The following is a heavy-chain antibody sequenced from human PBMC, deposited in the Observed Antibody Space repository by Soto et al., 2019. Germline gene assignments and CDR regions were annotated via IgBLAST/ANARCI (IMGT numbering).Heavy chain of an antibody. V-gene: IGHV4-34*01. J-gene: IGHJ6*02. CDR1: GGSFGGYY. Sequence: PSETLSLTCAVYGGSFGGYYWSWIRQPPGKGLEWIGEINHSGSTNYNPSLKSRVTISVDTSKNQFSLKLSSVTAADTAAYYCARHPRYYYYYGMDVWGQGTTVTVS. CDR2: INHSGST. CDR3: ARHPRYYYYYGMDV.